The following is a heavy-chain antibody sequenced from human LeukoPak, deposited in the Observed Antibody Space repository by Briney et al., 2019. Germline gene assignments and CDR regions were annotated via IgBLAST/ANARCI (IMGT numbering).Heavy chain of an antibody. J-gene: IGHJ4*02. CDR2: ISYDGSNK. V-gene: IGHV3-30-3*01. CDR1: GFTFSSYA. D-gene: IGHD4-17*01. CDR3: VRGSYGAYDY. Sequence: GRSLRLSCAASGFTFSSYAMHWVRQAPGKGLEWVAVISYDGSNKYYADSVKGRFTISRDNSKNTLYLQMNSLRAEDTAVYYCVRGSYGAYDYWGQGSLVTVSS.